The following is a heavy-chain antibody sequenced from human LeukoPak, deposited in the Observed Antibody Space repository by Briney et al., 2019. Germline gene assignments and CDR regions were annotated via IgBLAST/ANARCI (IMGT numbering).Heavy chain of an antibody. D-gene: IGHD6-13*01. CDR3: AREGIAAAGIVD. J-gene: IGHJ4*02. Sequence: GGSLRLSCAASGFTFSSYSMNWVRQAPGKGLEWVSSISSSSSYIYYADSVKGRFTISRDNAKSSLYLQMNSLRAEDTAVYYCAREGIAAAGIVDWGQGTLVTVSS. CDR2: ISSSSSYI. CDR1: GFTFSSYS. V-gene: IGHV3-21*01.